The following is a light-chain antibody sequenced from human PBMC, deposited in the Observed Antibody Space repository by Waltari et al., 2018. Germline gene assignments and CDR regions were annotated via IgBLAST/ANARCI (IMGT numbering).Light chain of an antibody. V-gene: IGLV1-47*01. CDR3: ASWDDDVSGVV. Sequence: QSVLTQPPSASGSPGPRVSISCSGSGSNIGGNYVYWYQQFPGSAPKVLLYRTNHRPAGVPDRCSGSKSGTSGYLAISGLRSEDEAEYYCASWDDDVSGVVFGGGTKLTVL. CDR1: GSNIGGNY. CDR2: RTN. J-gene: IGLJ2*01.